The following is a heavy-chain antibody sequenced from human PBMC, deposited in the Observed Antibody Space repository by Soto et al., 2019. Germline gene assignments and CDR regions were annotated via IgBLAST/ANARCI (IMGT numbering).Heavy chain of an antibody. CDR1: GYTFTGYY. CDR3: ARDCYDGSTSYGLAI. D-gene: IGHD3-16*01. Sequence: QVHLVQSGAEVVKPGASVKVSCKASGYTFTGYYIHWVRQAPGQGLEWMGWINPNSGGANIAQKFRVSISITRDTSISTAYMELTRLISNETAVYYCARDCYDGSTSYGLAIWGQGTKVTVAA. V-gene: IGHV1-2*04. CDR2: INPNSGGA. J-gene: IGHJ3*01.